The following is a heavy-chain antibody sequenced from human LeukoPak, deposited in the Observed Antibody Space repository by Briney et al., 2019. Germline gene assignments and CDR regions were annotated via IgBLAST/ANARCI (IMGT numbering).Heavy chain of an antibody. CDR1: GYNPTELS. J-gene: IGHJ4*02. D-gene: IGHD6-19*01. Sequence: ASVNVSCKVSGYNPTELSMHSVRQARGTGNGGMGGFEPVDGETIYAHKFQGTVTMTEDTATDTSYMELNRLRSEDSAVYYCARMRRAGYFDCWGQGTLATVS. CDR3: ARMRRAGYFDC. CDR2: FEPVDGET. V-gene: IGHV1-24*01.